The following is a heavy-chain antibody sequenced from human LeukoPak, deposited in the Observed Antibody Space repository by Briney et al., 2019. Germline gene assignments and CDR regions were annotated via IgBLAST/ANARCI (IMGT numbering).Heavy chain of an antibody. J-gene: IGHJ6*02. Sequence: GRSLRLSCTASGFTFSSYGMSWVRQAPGKGLEWVSVISGSGTSTYYADSVKGRFTISRDNAKNTLYLELNSLRPEDMAVYYCAKDSSSLRDYYGMDVWGQGTTVTASS. CDR3: AKDSSSLRDYYGMDV. V-gene: IGHV3-23*01. CDR2: ISGSGTST. CDR1: GFTFSSYG. D-gene: IGHD6-13*01.